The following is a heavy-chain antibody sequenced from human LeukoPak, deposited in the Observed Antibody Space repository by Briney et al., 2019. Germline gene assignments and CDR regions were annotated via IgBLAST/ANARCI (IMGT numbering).Heavy chain of an antibody. J-gene: IGHJ4*02. CDR1: GFTFGDYA. CDR2: ISSSSSYI. D-gene: IGHD6-13*01. CDR3: AKGRETSSWYNFDY. V-gene: IGHV3-21*01. Sequence: GRSLRLSCTASGFTFGDYAMSWVRQAPGKGLEWVSSISSSSSYIYYADSVKGRFTISRDNAKNSLYLQMNSLRAEDTAVYYCAKGRETSSWYNFDYWGQGTLVTVSS.